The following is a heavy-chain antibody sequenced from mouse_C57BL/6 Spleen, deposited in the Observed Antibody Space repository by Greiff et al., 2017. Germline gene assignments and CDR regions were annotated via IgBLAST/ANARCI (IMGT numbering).Heavy chain of an antibody. V-gene: IGHV1-64*01. Sequence: QVQLQQSGAELVKPGASVKLSCKASGYTFTSYWMHWVKQRPGQGLEWIGMIHPNSGSTNYNEKFKSKATLTVDKSSSTAYMQLSSLTSEDSAVYYCATPYSNRGYAMDYWGQGTSVTVSS. J-gene: IGHJ4*01. D-gene: IGHD2-5*01. CDR2: IHPNSGST. CDR3: ATPYSNRGYAMDY. CDR1: GYTFTSYW.